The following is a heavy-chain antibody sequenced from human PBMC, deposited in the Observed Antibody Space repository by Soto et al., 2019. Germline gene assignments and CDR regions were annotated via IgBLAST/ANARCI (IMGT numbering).Heavy chain of an antibody. CDR2: LQSTGTT. J-gene: IGHJ5*02. V-gene: IGHV4-39*01. CDR1: GGSISSGRYD. D-gene: IGHD7-27*01. Sequence: KTSETLSLTCTISGGSISSGRYDWSWIRQAPGKRLEWVGYLQSTGTTYYNPSLTSRITIFIDASRTQFSLKLSSVAAADTAVYYCARHDGDPAVNWFDPWGQGTLVTVSS. CDR3: ARHDGDPAVNWFDP.